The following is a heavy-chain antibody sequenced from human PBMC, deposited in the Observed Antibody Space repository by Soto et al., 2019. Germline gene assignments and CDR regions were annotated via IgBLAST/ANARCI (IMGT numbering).Heavy chain of an antibody. J-gene: IGHJ3*02. D-gene: IGHD4-17*01. CDR3: AKTPTVTTHAFDI. CDR1: GFTFSSYG. V-gene: IGHV3-30*18. Sequence: QVQLVESGGGVVQPERSLRLSCAASGFTFSSYGMHWVRQAPGKGLEWVAFISYDRSNKYYADSVKGRFTISRDNSKNTLYLQMNSLRAEDTAVYYCAKTPTVTTHAFDIWGQGTMVTVSS. CDR2: ISYDRSNK.